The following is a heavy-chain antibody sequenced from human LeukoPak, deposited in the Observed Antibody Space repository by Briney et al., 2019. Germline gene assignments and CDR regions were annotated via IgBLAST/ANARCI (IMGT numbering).Heavy chain of an antibody. CDR2: ISAYNGDT. J-gene: IGHJ4*02. CDR3: ARAAAGRGRDYFDY. Sequence: ASVKVSCKASGYTFTSYGISWVRQAPGQGLEWMGWISAYNGDTSYAQKLQGRVTMTTDTSTSTAYMELKSLRSDDTAVYYCARAAAGRGRDYFDYWGQGTLVTVSS. CDR1: GYTFTSYG. V-gene: IGHV1-18*01. D-gene: IGHD6-13*01.